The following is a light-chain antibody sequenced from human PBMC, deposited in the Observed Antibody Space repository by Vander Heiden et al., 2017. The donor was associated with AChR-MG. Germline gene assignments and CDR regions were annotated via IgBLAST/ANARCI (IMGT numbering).Light chain of an antibody. CDR1: SSDIGAYNY. J-gene: IGLJ3*02. CDR3: SSYANSNTRV. Sequence: QSALPQPASVSGSPGQSITISCTGTSSDIGAYNYVSWYQQHPGKAPKLMIYDVSERPSGVSNRFSGSKSGNTASLTISVLQSEDEADYYCSSYANSNTRVFGGGTKLTVL. CDR2: DVS. V-gene: IGLV2-14*03.